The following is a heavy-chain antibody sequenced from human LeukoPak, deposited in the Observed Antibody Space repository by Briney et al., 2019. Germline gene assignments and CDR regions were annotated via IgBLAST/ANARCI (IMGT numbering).Heavy chain of an antibody. CDR2: ISTNKGNT. J-gene: IGHJ5*02. CDR1: GYIFTSYG. V-gene: IGHV1-18*01. CDR3: VRDIQWRFYP. D-gene: IGHD2-8*01. Sequence: GASVKVSCKASGYIFTSYGISWVRQAPGQGLEWMGWISTNKGNTNYAQRLQGRVTMTTDTSTSTAYMELRSLRSDDTAIYYCVRDIQWRFYPWGQGTLVTVSS.